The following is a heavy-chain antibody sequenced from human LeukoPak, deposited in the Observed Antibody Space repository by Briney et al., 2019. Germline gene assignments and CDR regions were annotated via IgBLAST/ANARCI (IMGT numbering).Heavy chain of an antibody. CDR1: GYTFTGYY. CDR3: ARDRKILYPFDY. Sequence: ASVKDSCKASGYTFTGYYMHWVRQAPGQGLEWMGWINPNSGGTNYAQEFQGRVTMTRDTSISTAYMELSRLRSDDTAVYYCARDRKILYPFDYWGQGTLVTVSS. V-gene: IGHV1-2*02. D-gene: IGHD2-8*01. J-gene: IGHJ4*02. CDR2: INPNSGGT.